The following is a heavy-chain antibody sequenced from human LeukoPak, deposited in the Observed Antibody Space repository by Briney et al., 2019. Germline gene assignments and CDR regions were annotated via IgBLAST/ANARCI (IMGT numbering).Heavy chain of an antibody. CDR3: ARGRVSSSTWYSTYYYYFYMDV. J-gene: IGHJ6*03. CDR2: VDHTGST. D-gene: IGHD1-1*01. Sequence: PSETLSLTCSVSDDSITMYYWTWIRQPPGKGLEWIGYVDHTGSTNFNPSLNGRVSISRDTTKNLFSLRLRSVTAADAAVYFCARGRVSSSTWYSTYYYYFYMDVWGKGTTVTVSS. V-gene: IGHV4-59*01. CDR1: DDSITMYY.